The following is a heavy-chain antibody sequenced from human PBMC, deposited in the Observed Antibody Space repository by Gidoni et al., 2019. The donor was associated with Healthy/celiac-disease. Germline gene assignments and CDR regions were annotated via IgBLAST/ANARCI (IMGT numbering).Heavy chain of an antibody. CDR2: IIPIFGTA. D-gene: IGHD3-22*01. J-gene: IGHJ3*02. V-gene: IGHV1-69*06. Sequence: QVQLVQSGAEVNKPGSSVKVSCKASGGTFSSYAISWVRQAPGQGLEWMGGIIPIFGTANYAQKFQGRVTITADKSTSTAYMELSSLRSEDTAVYYCARAGGYYDSSGYRPDAFDIWGQGTMVTVSS. CDR1: GGTFSSYA. CDR3: ARAGGYYDSSGYRPDAFDI.